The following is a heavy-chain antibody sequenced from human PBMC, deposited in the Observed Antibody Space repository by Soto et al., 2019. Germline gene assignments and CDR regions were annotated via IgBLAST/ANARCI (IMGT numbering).Heavy chain of an antibody. CDR3: AHSDGYGDYFDYYYYYGMDV. V-gene: IGHV2-5*01. D-gene: IGHD4-17*01. CDR1: GFSLSTSGVG. CDR2: IYWNDDK. J-gene: IGHJ6*02. Sequence: VSGPTLVNPTQTLTLTRTFSGFSLSTSGVGVGWIRQPPGKALEWLALIYWNDDKRYSPSLKSRLTITKDTSKNQVVLTMTNMDPVDTATYYCAHSDGYGDYFDYYYYYGMDVWVQGTTVTVSS.